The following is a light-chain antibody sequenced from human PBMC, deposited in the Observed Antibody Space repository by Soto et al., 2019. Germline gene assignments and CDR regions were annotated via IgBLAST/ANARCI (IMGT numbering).Light chain of an antibody. J-gene: IGLJ2*01. Sequence: QSVLTQPPSASGTPGQRVTISCSGSNSNIGSNTVNWYQQLPGTAPKLLIYNNNQRPSGVPDRFSGSKSGTSASLAISGLQSEDEADYYCAPWDDSLNGVVFGGGTKLTVL. CDR3: APWDDSLNGVV. V-gene: IGLV1-44*01. CDR2: NNN. CDR1: NSNIGSNT.